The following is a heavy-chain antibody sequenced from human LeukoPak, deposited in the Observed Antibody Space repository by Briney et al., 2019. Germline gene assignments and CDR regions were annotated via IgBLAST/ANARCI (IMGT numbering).Heavy chain of an antibody. J-gene: IGHJ4*02. V-gene: IGHV4-34*01. CDR2: INHSGST. CDR1: GGSFSGYY. Sequence: SETLSLTCAVYGGSFSGYYWSWIRQPPGKGLEWTGEINHSGSTNYNPSLKSRVTISVDTSKNQFSLNLSSVTAADTAVYYCAAFRQWLVILDYWGQGTLVTVSS. CDR3: AAFRQWLVILDY. D-gene: IGHD6-19*01.